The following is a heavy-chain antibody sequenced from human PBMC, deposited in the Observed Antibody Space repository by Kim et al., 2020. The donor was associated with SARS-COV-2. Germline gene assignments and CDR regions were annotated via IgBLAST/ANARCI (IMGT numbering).Heavy chain of an antibody. D-gene: IGHD2-2*01. CDR2: ISWNSGSI. V-gene: IGHV3-9*01. CDR3: AKDGCSSTSCRLGWDY. J-gene: IGHJ4*02. Sequence: GGSLRLSCAASGFTFGDYAMHWVRQAPGKGLEWVSGISWNSGSIGYADSVKGRFTISRDNAKNSLYLQMNSLRAEDTALYYCAKDGCSSTSCRLGWDYWGQRTLVTVSS. CDR1: GFTFGDYA.